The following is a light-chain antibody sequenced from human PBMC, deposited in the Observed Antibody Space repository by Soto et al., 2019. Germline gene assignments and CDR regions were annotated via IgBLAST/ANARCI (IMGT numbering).Light chain of an antibody. Sequence: ETVLTQSPGSLSLSLGDRATLSCRASQTVSTNYLAWYQQKPGQAPRLLIYGTSNRATGIPDRFSGSGSGTDFTLTISRLEPEDFVIYYCQQYGSSPWTFGQGTKVDIK. V-gene: IGKV3-20*01. CDR2: GTS. J-gene: IGKJ1*01. CDR3: QQYGSSPWT. CDR1: QTVSTNY.